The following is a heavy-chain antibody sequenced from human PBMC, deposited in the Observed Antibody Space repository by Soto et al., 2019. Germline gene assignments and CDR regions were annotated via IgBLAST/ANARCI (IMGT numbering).Heavy chain of an antibody. CDR2: ITGRSKKFAT. CDR3: MGRGGDSLAAI. Sequence: EVQLVESGGGLVQPGGSLKVSCAGLGFNFSDSALHWVRQPSGKGLEWIGRITGRSKKFATSYATSVRGRFSLSRDDSQNTAALQMKTLRDDDTGVGFGMGRGGDSLAAIWGQGTLVTVS. J-gene: IGHJ4*02. D-gene: IGHD4-17*01. CDR1: GFNFSDSA. V-gene: IGHV3-73*01.